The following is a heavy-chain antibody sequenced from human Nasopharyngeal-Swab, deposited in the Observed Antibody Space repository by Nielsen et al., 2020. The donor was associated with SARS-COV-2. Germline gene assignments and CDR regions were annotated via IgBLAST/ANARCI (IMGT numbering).Heavy chain of an antibody. CDR1: RASVTSYY. CDR3: ARRTDGYRPFDF. D-gene: IGHD5-24*01. V-gene: IGHV4-59*08. J-gene: IGHJ4*02. CDR2: IYHTGST. Sequence: SETLSLTCTVSRASVTSYYWSWLRQTQGKGLENIAYIYHTGSTNYNPSLRSRVSISIDTSKNQFSLQLNSLTAADTAAYYCARRTDGYRPFDFWGQGIHVTVSS.